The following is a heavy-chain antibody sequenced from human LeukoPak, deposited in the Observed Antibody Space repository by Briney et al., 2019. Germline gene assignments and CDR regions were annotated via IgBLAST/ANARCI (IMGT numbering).Heavy chain of an antibody. CDR3: ARDLRYYYDSSGYYYAFFDY. J-gene: IGHJ4*02. CDR2: ISSSSSYI. D-gene: IGHD3-22*01. CDR1: GFTFSSYS. V-gene: IGHV3-21*01. Sequence: PGGSLGLSCAASGFTFSSYSMNWVRQAPGKGLEWVSSISSSSSYIYYADSVKGRFTISRDNAKNSLYLQMNSLRAEDTAVYYCARDLRYYYDSSGYYYAFFDYWGQGTLVTVSS.